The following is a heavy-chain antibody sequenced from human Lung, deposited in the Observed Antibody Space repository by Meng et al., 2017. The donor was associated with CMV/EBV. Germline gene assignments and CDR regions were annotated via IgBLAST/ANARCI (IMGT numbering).Heavy chain of an antibody. CDR1: GFTFSSYS. CDR3: ANDAFDI. CDR2: ISTSSSTK. J-gene: IGHJ3*02. V-gene: IGHV3-48*04. Sequence: GEXXKISCAASGFTFSSYSMNWVRQAPGKGLEWVSYISTSSSTKYYADSVKGRLTISRDNAKNSLYLQMNSLRAEDTAVYYCANDAFDIWGQGTMVTVSS.